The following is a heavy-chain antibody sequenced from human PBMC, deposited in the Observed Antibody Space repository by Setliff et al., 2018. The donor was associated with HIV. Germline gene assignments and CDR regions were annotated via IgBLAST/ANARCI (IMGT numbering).Heavy chain of an antibody. J-gene: IGHJ6*02. CDR2: INHRGRT. Sequence: PSETLSLTCAVYGGSFSDNYWSGIRQPPGKGLEWIGEINHRGRTNYSPSLRSRVTISIDTSKNQFSLKLKSVTAADTAVYYCARYRVLGLVMDVWGQGTTVTVSS. CDR1: GGSFSDNY. CDR3: ARYRVLGLVMDV. V-gene: IGHV4-34*01. D-gene: IGHD2-15*01.